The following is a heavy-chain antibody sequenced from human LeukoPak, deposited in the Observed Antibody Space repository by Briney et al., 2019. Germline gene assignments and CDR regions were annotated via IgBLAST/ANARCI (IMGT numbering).Heavy chain of an antibody. Sequence: PGGSLRLSCAASGFTFSTYGMHWVRQAPGKGLEWVAFIRYDGSNKYYADSVKGRFTISRDNSKNTLYLQMHSLRTEDTAVYYCAKDGAFTVTLLDYWGQGTLVIVSS. CDR3: AKDGAFTVTLLDY. V-gene: IGHV3-30*02. D-gene: IGHD4-17*01. CDR2: IRYDGSNK. J-gene: IGHJ4*02. CDR1: GFTFSTYG.